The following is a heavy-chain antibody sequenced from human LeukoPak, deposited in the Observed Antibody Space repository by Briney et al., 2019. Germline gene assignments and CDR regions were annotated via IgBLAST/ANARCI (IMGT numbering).Heavy chain of an antibody. V-gene: IGHV4-59*08. J-gene: IGHJ2*01. CDR1: GGSISSYY. Sequence: MTSETLSLTCTVSGGSISSYYWSWIRQPPGKGLEWIGYIYYSGSTNYNPSLKSRVTISVDTSKNQFSLKLSSVTAADTAVYYCARLPYTYSSGWGDLWGRGTLVTVSS. CDR3: ARLPYTYSSGWGDL. CDR2: IYYSGST. D-gene: IGHD6-19*01.